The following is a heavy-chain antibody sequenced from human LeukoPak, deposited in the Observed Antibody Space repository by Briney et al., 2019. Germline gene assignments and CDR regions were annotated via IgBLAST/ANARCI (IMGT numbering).Heavy chain of an antibody. Sequence: GGSLRLSCATSGFSFSNAWMDWVRQAPGKGLEWVGRIQSKTDGGTTEYAAPVKGRFTISRDDSTNTLYLQMNSLKTEDTGVYYCAAGGRVWGQGTTVTVSS. J-gene: IGHJ6*02. D-gene: IGHD3-10*01. V-gene: IGHV3-15*07. CDR3: AAGGRV. CDR1: GFSFSNAW. CDR2: IQSKTDGGTT.